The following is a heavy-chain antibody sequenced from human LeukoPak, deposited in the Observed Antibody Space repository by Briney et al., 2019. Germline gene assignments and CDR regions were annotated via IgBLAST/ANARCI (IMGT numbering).Heavy chain of an antibody. J-gene: IGHJ4*02. CDR2: IIPIFGTA. V-gene: IGHV1-69*05. D-gene: IGHD3-3*01. Sequence: SVKVSCKASGGTFSSYAISWVRQAPGQGLERMGRIIPIFGTANYAQKFQGRVTITTDESTSTAYMELSSLRSEDTAVYYCASTYYDFWSGYPPGGYFDYWGQGTLVTVSS. CDR3: ASTYYDFWSGYPPGGYFDY. CDR1: GGTFSSYA.